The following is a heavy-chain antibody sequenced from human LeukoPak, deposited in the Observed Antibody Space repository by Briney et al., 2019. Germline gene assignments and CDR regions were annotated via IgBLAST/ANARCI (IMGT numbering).Heavy chain of an antibody. CDR1: GFTFSSYA. J-gene: IGHJ4*02. CDR2: ISGSGGST. V-gene: IGHV3-23*01. Sequence: GGSLRLSCAASGFTFSSYAMSWVRQAPGRGLEWVSAISGSGGSTYYADSVKGRFTISRDNSKNTLYLQMNSLRAEDTAVYYCAKDRGRDGYNYGGFDYWGQGTLVTVSS. CDR3: AKDRGRDGYNYGGFDY. D-gene: IGHD5-24*01.